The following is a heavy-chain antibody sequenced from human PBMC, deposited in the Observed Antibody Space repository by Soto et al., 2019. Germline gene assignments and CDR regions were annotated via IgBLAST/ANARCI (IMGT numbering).Heavy chain of an antibody. J-gene: IGHJ6*02. CDR1: GYTFTSYG. Sequence: GASVKVSCKASGYTFTSYGISWVRQAPGQGLEWMGWISAYNGNTNYAQKLQGRVTMTTDTSTSTAYMELRSLRSDDTAVYYCARAGHYDILTGYLYYYGMDVWGQGTTVTVSS. V-gene: IGHV1-18*01. D-gene: IGHD3-9*01. CDR2: ISAYNGNT. CDR3: ARAGHYDILTGYLYYYGMDV.